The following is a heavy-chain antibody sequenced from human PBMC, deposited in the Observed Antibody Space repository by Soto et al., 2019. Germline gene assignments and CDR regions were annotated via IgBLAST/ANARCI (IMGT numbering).Heavy chain of an antibody. CDR1: GLSVSDNY. J-gene: IGHJ4*01. CDR3: VSRIPSWVFDY. Sequence: GGALRLSCGASGLSVSDNYMGWVRQAPGRGLEWVSVMYAGGDTHYADSVKGRFTISRDKSENTLYLQMNSLRDEDTGVYFCVSRIPSWVFDYWGLGTLVTVSS. D-gene: IGHD2-21*01. V-gene: IGHV3-53*01. CDR2: MYAGGDT.